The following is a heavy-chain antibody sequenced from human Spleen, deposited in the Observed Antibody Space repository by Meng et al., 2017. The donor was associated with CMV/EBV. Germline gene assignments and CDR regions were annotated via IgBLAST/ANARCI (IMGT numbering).Heavy chain of an antibody. D-gene: IGHD3-3*01. CDR2: IIPILGIA. CDR3: ARERGPVLRFLEWLPRYYYYGMDV. J-gene: IGHJ6*02. Sequence: SVKVSCKASGCTFSSYTISWVRQAPGQGLEWMGRIIPILGIANYAQKFQGRVTITADKSTSTAYMELSSLRSEDTAVYYCARERGPVLRFLEWLPRYYYYGMDVWDQGTTVTVSS. CDR1: GCTFSSYT. V-gene: IGHV1-69*04.